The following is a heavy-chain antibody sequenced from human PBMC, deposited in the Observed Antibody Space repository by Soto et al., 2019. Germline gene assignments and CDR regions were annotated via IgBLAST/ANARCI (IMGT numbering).Heavy chain of an antibody. V-gene: IGHV4-59*01. J-gene: IGHJ4*02. D-gene: IGHD3-3*01. Sequence: QVQLQESGPGLVKPSETLSLTCTVSGGSISSYYWSWIRQPPGKGLEWIGYIYYSGSTNYNPSLKSRVTISVDTSKNQFSRKLSSVTAADTAVYYCARNDDVWSGIDYWGQGTLVTVSS. CDR3: ARNDDVWSGIDY. CDR1: GGSISSYY. CDR2: IYYSGST.